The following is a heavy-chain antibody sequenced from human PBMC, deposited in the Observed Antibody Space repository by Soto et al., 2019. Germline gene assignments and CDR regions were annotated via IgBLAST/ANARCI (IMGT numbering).Heavy chain of an antibody. Sequence: TLSLTCAVSGGSISSSNWWSWVRQPPGKGLEWIGEIYHSGSTNYNPSLKSRVTISVDKSKNQFSLKLSSVTAADTAVYYCARVWTTVTNWFDPWGQGTLVTVSS. CDR3: ARVWTTVTNWFDP. D-gene: IGHD4-17*01. J-gene: IGHJ5*02. CDR2: IYHSGST. V-gene: IGHV4-4*02. CDR1: GGSISSSNW.